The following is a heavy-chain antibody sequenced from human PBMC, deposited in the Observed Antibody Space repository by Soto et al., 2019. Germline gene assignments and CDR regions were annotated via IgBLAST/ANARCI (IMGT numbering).Heavy chain of an antibody. J-gene: IGHJ4*02. D-gene: IGHD5-12*01. CDR2: IYYSGST. Sequence: ETLSLTCTVSGGSISSYYWSWIRQPPGKGLEWIGYIYYSGSTNYNPSLKSRVTISVDTSKNQFSLKLSSVTAADTAVYYCARLGGYDYYFDYWGQGTLVTVSS. CDR3: ARLGGYDYYFDY. V-gene: IGHV4-59*08. CDR1: GGSISSYY.